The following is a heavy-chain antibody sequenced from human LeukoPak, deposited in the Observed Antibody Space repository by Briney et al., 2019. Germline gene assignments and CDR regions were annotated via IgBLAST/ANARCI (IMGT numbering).Heavy chain of an antibody. D-gene: IGHD5-12*01. CDR3: ARQVALYYMDV. CDR2: IYTSGST. Sequence: SETLSLTCTVSGGSISSYYWSWIRQPPGKGLEWIGYIYTSGSTNYNPSLKSRVTISVDTSKNQFSLKLSSVIAADTAVYYCARQVALYYMDVWGKGTTVTVSS. J-gene: IGHJ6*03. V-gene: IGHV4-4*09. CDR1: GGSISSYY.